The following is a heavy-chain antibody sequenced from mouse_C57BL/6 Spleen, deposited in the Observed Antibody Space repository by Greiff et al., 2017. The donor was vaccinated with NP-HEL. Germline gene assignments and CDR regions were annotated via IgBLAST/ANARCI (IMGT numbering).Heavy chain of an antibody. CDR1: GYAFSSSW. CDR3: ARRTAQTSWFAS. Sequence: QVQLQQSGPELVKPGASVKISCKASGYAFSSSWMNWVKQRPGKGLEWIGRIYPGDGDTNYNGKFKGKATLTADKSSSTAYMQLSSLTSEDSAVYFCARRTAQTSWFASWGQGTLVTVSA. V-gene: IGHV1-82*01. J-gene: IGHJ3*01. D-gene: IGHD3-2*02. CDR2: IYPGDGDT.